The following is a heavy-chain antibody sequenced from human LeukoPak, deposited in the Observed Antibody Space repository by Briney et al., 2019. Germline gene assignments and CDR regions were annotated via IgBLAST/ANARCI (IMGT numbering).Heavy chain of an antibody. V-gene: IGHV3-66*01. CDR3: AKDGEADAFDI. CDR2: IYSGGST. CDR1: GFTVSSDY. Sequence: QSGGSLRLSCAASGFTVSSDYMSWVRQAPGKGLEWVSVIYSGGSTYYADSVKGRFTISRDNSKNTLYPQMNSLRAEDTAVYYCAKDGEADAFDIWGQGTMVTVSS. J-gene: IGHJ3*02.